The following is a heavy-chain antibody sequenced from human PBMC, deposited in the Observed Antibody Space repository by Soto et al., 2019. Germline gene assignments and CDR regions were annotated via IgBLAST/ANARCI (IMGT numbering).Heavy chain of an antibody. CDR3: ARAGGLGAVAADY. CDR2: IYHSGST. Sequence: QLQLQESGSGLVKPSQTLSLTCAVSGGSISSGGYSWSWIRQPPGKGLEWIGYIYHSGSTYYNPSLKSRVTISVDRSKNQFSLQLSSVTAADTAVYSCARAGGLGAVAADYWGQGTLVTVSS. V-gene: IGHV4-30-2*01. D-gene: IGHD6-19*01. J-gene: IGHJ4*02. CDR1: GGSISSGGYS.